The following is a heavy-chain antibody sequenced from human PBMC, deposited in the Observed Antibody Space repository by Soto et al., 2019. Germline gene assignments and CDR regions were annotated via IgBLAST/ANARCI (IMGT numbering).Heavy chain of an antibody. V-gene: IGHV4-31*03. CDR2: IYYSGST. Sequence: QVQLQESGPGLMKPSQTLSLTCTVSGGSIISGGYYWSWIRQHPGKGLEWIGCIYYSGSTYYNPSLKGRVTISLDTSKNQFSLKLRSVTAADTAVYYCARAASSTSSFDYWGQGTLVTVSS. CDR3: ARAASSTSSFDY. CDR1: GGSIISGGYY. J-gene: IGHJ4*02. D-gene: IGHD2-2*01.